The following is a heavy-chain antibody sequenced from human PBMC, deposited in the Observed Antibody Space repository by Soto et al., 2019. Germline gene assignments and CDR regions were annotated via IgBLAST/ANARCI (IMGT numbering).Heavy chain of an antibody. CDR3: AGGASGDFWSGSDGFDL. J-gene: IGHJ3*01. CDR2: IYYSGST. V-gene: IGHV4-31*03. CDR1: GDSIDSGGYY. D-gene: IGHD3-3*01. Sequence: PXETRSLTCTVSGDSIDSGGYYWSWFRQHRGKGLEWIGYIYYSGSTYYNPSLKSRLTISIDTSKKQFSLKLRSGTAADTAVYYCAGGASGDFWSGSDGFDLWGPGPMVTVS.